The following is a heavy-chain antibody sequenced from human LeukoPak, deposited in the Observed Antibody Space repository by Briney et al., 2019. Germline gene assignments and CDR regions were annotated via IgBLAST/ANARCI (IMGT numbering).Heavy chain of an antibody. J-gene: IGHJ4*02. Sequence: PGGSLRLSCAASGFTFSSYGMHWVRQAPGKGLEWVAFIRYDGSNKYYADSVKGRFTISRDNSKDTLYLQMNSLRPEDTAIYYCAKDYGSGTYTSDYWGQGTLVTVSS. D-gene: IGHD3-10*01. CDR3: AKDYGSGTYTSDY. V-gene: IGHV3-30*02. CDR2: IRYDGSNK. CDR1: GFTFSSYG.